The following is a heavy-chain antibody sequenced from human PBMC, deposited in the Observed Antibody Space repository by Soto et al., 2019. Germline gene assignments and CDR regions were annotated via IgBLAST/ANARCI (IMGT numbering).Heavy chain of an antibody. Sequence: SETLSLTCTVSGGSISSGDYYWSWIRQPPGKGLEWIGYIYYSGSTYYNPSLKSRVTISVDTSKNQFSLKLSSVTAADTAVYYCARANYSTTRGGFDYWGQGTLVTVS. J-gene: IGHJ4*02. CDR1: GGSISSGDYY. CDR2: IYYSGST. V-gene: IGHV4-30-4*01. D-gene: IGHD6-13*01. CDR3: ARANYSTTRGGFDY.